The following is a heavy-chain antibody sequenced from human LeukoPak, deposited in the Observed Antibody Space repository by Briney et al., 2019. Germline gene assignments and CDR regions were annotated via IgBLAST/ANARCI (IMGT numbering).Heavy chain of an antibody. Sequence: GGSLRLSCAASGFTVSSDYMSWVRQAPRKGLEWVSIIYSGGNTYYADSVKGRFTISRDNSKSTLYLQMNSLRAEDTAVYYCARDPDSSGDDAFDIWGQGTMVTVSS. D-gene: IGHD3-22*01. J-gene: IGHJ3*02. CDR2: IYSGGNT. CDR1: GFTVSSDY. CDR3: ARDPDSSGDDAFDI. V-gene: IGHV3-53*01.